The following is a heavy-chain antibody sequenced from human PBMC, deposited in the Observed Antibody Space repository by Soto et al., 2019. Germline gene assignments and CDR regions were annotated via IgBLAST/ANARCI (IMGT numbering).Heavy chain of an antibody. Sequence: SETLSLTCTVSGVSISNTSYYWGWIRQPPGKGLEWIGTIYFSGSTFYNPSLKSRLTISVDTSKNQFSLRLSSVTAADTAVYYCARHGSYWGQGTLVTVS. CDR2: IYFSGST. CDR1: GVSISNTSYY. CDR3: ARHGSY. V-gene: IGHV4-39*01. J-gene: IGHJ4*02.